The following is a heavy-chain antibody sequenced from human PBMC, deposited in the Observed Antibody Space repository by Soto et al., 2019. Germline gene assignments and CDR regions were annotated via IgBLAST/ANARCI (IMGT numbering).Heavy chain of an antibody. Sequence: EVQLLESGGGLVQPGGSLRLSCAASGFTFSSYAMSWVRQAPGKGLEWVSAISGSGGSTYYADSVKGRFTISRDNSKNTLYLQMNSLRAEDTAVYYCAKDEYGDWYYYYYGMDVWGQGTTVTVSS. CDR1: GFTFSSYA. CDR3: AKDEYGDWYYYYYGMDV. CDR2: ISGSGGST. J-gene: IGHJ6*02. V-gene: IGHV3-23*01. D-gene: IGHD4-17*01.